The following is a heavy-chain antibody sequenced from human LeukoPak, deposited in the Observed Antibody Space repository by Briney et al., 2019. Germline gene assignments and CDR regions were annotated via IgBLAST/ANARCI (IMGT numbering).Heavy chain of an antibody. J-gene: IGHJ4*02. V-gene: IGHV3-48*03. D-gene: IGHD1-26*01. Sequence: PGGSLRHSRSPWWFLLRFYQVIYLRPAPEKGLEWGSYISSRGSTTYYAPSLKGRFTISRDNAKNSLFLKMNCLRAEDTAVYYCARDRPHYSGSSREGSFDYWGQGVLVTASS. CDR1: WFLLRFYQ. CDR2: ISSRGSTT. CDR3: ARDRPHYSGSSREGSFDY.